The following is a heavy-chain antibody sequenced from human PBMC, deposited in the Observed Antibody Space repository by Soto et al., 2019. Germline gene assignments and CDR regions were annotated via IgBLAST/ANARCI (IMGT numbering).Heavy chain of an antibody. CDR1: GFTFSSYA. D-gene: IGHD6-13*01. V-gene: IGHV3-23*01. CDR3: AKSRIAAKATGYYYYYGMDV. CDR2: ISGSGGST. Sequence: GSLRLSCAASGFTFSSYAMSWVRQAPGKGLEWVSAISGSGGSTYYADSVKGRFTISRDNSKNTLYLQMNSLRAEDTAVYYCAKSRIAAKATGYYYYYGMDVWGQGTTVTVSS. J-gene: IGHJ6*02.